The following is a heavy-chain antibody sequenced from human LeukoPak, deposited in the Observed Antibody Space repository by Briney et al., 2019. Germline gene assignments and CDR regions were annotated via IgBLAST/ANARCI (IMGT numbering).Heavy chain of an antibody. CDR2: IYHSGST. D-gene: IGHD3-10*01. CDR3: ARDFRANYGSGSYFSY. J-gene: IGHJ4*02. V-gene: IGHV4-4*02. Sequence: SGTLSLTCAVSGGSISSSNWWSWVRQPPGKGLEWIGEIYHSGSTNYNPSLKSRVTISVDKSKNQFSLKLSSETAADTAVYYCARDFRANYGSGSYFSYWGQGTLVTVSS. CDR1: GGSISSSNW.